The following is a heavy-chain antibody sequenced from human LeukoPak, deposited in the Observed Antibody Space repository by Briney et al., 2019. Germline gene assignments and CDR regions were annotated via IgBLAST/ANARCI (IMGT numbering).Heavy chain of an antibody. CDR1: GYTFNSYG. CDR3: ARDGTSTDDY. Sequence: GASVKVSCKASGYTFNSYGLTWVRQAPGQGLEWMGWISGNNDNPNYGQKFQGRFAVTTDSSTTTAYMELRNLTFDDTAVYYCARDGTSTDDYWGQGTLVTVSS. D-gene: IGHD2-2*01. CDR2: ISGNNDNP. V-gene: IGHV1-18*01. J-gene: IGHJ4*02.